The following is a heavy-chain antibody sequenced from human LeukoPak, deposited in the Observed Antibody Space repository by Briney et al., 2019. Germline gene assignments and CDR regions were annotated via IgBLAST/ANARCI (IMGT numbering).Heavy chain of an antibody. J-gene: IGHJ4*02. D-gene: IGHD4-17*01. CDR1: GFTFSRYS. V-gene: IGHV3-21*01. Sequence: GGSLRLSCAASGFTFSRYSINWVRQAPGKGLEWVSSISSSSSYIYYAEPVKGRFTVFRDNAKNSLYLQMNSLRAEDTAVYYCARDRLHYGEYEKTFDYWGQGTLVTVSS. CDR3: ARDRLHYGEYEKTFDY. CDR2: ISSSSSYI.